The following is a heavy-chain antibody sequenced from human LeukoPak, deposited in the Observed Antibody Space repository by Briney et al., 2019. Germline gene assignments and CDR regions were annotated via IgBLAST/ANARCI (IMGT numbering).Heavy chain of an antibody. CDR3: ARGYYYGSGSYSWFDP. J-gene: IGHJ5*02. CDR1: GITVSQND. V-gene: IGHV3-66*01. Sequence: PGGSLRLSCAASGITVSQNDMSWVRQAPGRGLEWVSLIYADGATHYADSVKGRFTISRDNSKNTLYLQMNSLRAEDTAVYYCARGYYYGSGSYSWFDPWGQGTLVTVSS. D-gene: IGHD3-10*01. CDR2: IYADGAT.